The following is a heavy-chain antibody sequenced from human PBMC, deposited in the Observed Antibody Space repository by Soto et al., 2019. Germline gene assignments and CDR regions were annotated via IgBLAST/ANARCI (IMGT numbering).Heavy chain of an antibody. CDR2: ISYDGSNK. CDR3: AREQGCSGGSCRLRLGELSSFWPFDY. Sequence: GGSLRLSCAASGFTFSSYAMHWVRQAPGKGLEWVAVISYDGSNKYYADSVKGRFTISRDNSKNTLYLQMNSLRAEDTAVYYCAREQGCSGGSCRLRLGELSSFWPFDYWGQGTLVTVSS. CDR1: GFTFSSYA. J-gene: IGHJ4*02. V-gene: IGHV3-30-3*01. D-gene: IGHD3-16*02.